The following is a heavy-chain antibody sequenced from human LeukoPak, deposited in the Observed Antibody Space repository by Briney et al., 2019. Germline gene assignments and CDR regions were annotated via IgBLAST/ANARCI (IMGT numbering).Heavy chain of an antibody. V-gene: IGHV3-48*03. CDR1: GFTFSSYE. Sequence: GGSLRLYCAASGFTFSSYEMNWVRQAPGSGLQWVSYISSSGSTIHYADSVKGRFTISRDNAKNSLYLQMNSLRAEDTALYYCARELAAAFDYWGQGTLVTVSS. CDR3: ARELAAAFDY. J-gene: IGHJ4*02. CDR2: ISSSGSTI. D-gene: IGHD6-13*01.